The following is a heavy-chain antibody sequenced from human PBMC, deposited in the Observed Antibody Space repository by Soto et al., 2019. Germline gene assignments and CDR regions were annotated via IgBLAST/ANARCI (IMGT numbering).Heavy chain of an antibody. J-gene: IGHJ6*02. V-gene: IGHV1-18*01. CDR3: ARDRGAYGMDV. Sequence: QVQLVQSGAEVKKPGASVKVSCKASGYTFTSYGISWVRQDPGQGLEWMGWISAYNGNTNYAQKPQGRVPRTTDTYTSTAYMELRSLRSDDTAVYYCARDRGAYGMDVWGQGTTVTVSS. CDR1: GYTFTSYG. CDR2: ISAYNGNT.